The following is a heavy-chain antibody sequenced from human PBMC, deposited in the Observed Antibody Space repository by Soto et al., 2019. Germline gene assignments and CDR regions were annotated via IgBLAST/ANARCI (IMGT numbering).Heavy chain of an antibody. CDR3: AKDQGSGYYLFDY. CDR1: GFTFSSYA. D-gene: IGHD3-22*01. CDR2: ISGSGDIT. V-gene: IGHV3-23*01. Sequence: PGGSLRLSXAASGFTFSSYAMSWVRQAPGKGLEWVSGISGSGDITYYADSVKGRFAISRDISKNTLSLQMNSLRAEDTAIYYCAKDQGSGYYLFDYWGQGTLVTVSS. J-gene: IGHJ4*02.